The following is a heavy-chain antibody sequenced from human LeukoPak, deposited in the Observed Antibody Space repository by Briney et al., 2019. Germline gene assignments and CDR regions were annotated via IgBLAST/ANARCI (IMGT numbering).Heavy chain of an antibody. D-gene: IGHD5-12*01. Sequence: GGSLRLSCAASGFTFSDHNMEWLRQAPGKGLEWVGRSRNKANSYTTEYAASVKGRFTFSRDDSKNSLYLQMNSLKVEDTAVYYYARTLSGYVYGLDVWGQGTTVTVSS. CDR2: SRNKANSYTT. CDR1: GFTFSDHN. CDR3: ARTLSGYVYGLDV. V-gene: IGHV3-72*01. J-gene: IGHJ6*02.